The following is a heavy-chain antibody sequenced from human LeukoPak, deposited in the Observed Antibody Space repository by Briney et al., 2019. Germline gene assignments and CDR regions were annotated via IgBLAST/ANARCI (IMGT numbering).Heavy chain of an antibody. V-gene: IGHV3-7*01. J-gene: IGHJ3*02. Sequence: GGSLRLSCAASGFTFSSYWMSWVRQAPGKGLEWVANIKQDGSEKYYVDSVKGRFTISRDNAKNSLYLQMNSLRVEDTAVYYCARERRPNAFDIWGQGTMVTVSS. CDR3: ARERRPNAFDI. CDR2: IKQDGSEK. CDR1: GFTFSSYW.